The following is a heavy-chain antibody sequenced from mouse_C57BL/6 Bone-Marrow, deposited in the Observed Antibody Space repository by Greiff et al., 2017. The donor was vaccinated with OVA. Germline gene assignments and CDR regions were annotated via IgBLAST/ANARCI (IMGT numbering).Heavy chain of an antibody. CDR1: GFTFSSYA. Sequence: EVQVVESGGGLVKPGGSLKLSCAASGFTFSSYAMSWVRQTPEKRLEWVATISDGGSYTYYPDNVKGRFTISRDNAKNNLYLQMSHLKSEDTAMYYCARDRRYYFDYWGQGTTLTVSS. CDR2: ISDGGSYT. CDR3: ARDRRYYFDY. V-gene: IGHV5-4*01. J-gene: IGHJ2*01.